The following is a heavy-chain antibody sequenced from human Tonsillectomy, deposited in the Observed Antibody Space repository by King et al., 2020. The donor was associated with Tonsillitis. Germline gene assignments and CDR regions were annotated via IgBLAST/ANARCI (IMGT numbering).Heavy chain of an antibody. D-gene: IGHD4-11*01. Sequence: LQLQESGPGLVKPSETLSLTCTVSGGSISSSSYYWGWIRQPPGKGLEWIGSIYYSGSTYYNPSLKSRVTISVDTSKNQFSLKLSSVTAADTAVYYCASINTVTINFDYWGQGTLVTVSS. V-gene: IGHV4-39*01. J-gene: IGHJ4*02. CDR3: ASINTVTINFDY. CDR1: GGSISSSSYY. CDR2: IYYSGST.